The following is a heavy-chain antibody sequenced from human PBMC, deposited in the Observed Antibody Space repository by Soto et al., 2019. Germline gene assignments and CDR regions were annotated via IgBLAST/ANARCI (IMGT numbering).Heavy chain of an antibody. Sequence: GASVKVSCKASGYTFTSYDINWVRQATGQGLEWMGWMNPNSGNTGYAQKFQGRVTMTRNTSISTAYMELSSLRSEDTAVYYCARGQEYQLLIYYYYNYMDVWGKGTTVTVSS. CDR1: GYTFTSYD. CDR2: MNPNSGNT. CDR3: ARGQEYQLLIYYYYNYMDV. D-gene: IGHD2-2*01. J-gene: IGHJ6*03. V-gene: IGHV1-8*01.